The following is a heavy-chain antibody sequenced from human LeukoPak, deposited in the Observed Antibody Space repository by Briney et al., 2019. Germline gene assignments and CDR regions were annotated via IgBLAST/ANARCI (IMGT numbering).Heavy chain of an antibody. Sequence: SETLSLTCSVSGGSMTTYYWNWIRQTPGKGLEWIGYIYYSGSTYYNPSLKSRVTMSVDTSKSQFSLRLSSVTAADTAVYYCARAKGGSFGFNFDYWGQGSLVTVSS. CDR2: IYYSGST. D-gene: IGHD1-26*01. V-gene: IGHV4-59*01. CDR1: GGSMTTYY. J-gene: IGHJ4*02. CDR3: ARAKGGSFGFNFDY.